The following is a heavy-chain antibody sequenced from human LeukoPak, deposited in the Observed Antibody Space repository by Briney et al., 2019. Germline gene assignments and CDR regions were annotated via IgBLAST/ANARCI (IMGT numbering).Heavy chain of an antibody. J-gene: IGHJ4*02. V-gene: IGHV3-66*01. D-gene: IGHD3-22*01. Sequence: PGGSLRLSCAASGFTVSSNYMSWVRQAPGKGLEWVSVIYSGGSTYYADSVKGRFTISRDNSKNTLYLQMNSLRAEDTAVYYCASTGYDSSGYPFDYWGQGTLVTVFS. CDR2: IYSGGST. CDR1: GFTVSSNY. CDR3: ASTGYDSSGYPFDY.